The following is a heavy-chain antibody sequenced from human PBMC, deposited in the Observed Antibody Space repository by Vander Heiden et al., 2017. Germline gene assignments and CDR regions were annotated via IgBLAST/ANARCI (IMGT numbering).Heavy chain of an antibody. CDR2: IIPIFGTA. V-gene: IGHV1-69*01. Sequence: QVQLVQSGAEVKKPGSSVKVSCKASGGTFSSYAISWVRQAPGQGLEGMGGIIPIFGTANYAQKFQGRVTITADESTSTAYMELSSLRSEDTAVYYCAREGVGDVVGPAGNWFDPWGHGTLVTVSS. D-gene: IGHD2-2*01. CDR1: GGTFSSYA. CDR3: AREGVGDVVGPAGNWFDP. J-gene: IGHJ5*02.